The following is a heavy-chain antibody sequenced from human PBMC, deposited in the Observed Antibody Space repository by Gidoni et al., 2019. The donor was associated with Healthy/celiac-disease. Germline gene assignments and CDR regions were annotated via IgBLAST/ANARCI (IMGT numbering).Heavy chain of an antibody. V-gene: IGHV4-59*01. D-gene: IGHD1-26*01. Sequence: QVQLQESGPGLVKPSETLSLTCTVSGGSISSYYWSWIRQPPGKGLEWIGYIYYSGSTNYNPSLKSRVTISVDTSKNQFSLKLSSVTAADTAVYYCAREGTQWELLLWGQGTLVTVSS. CDR3: AREGTQWELLL. J-gene: IGHJ4*02. CDR1: GGSISSYY. CDR2: IYYSGST.